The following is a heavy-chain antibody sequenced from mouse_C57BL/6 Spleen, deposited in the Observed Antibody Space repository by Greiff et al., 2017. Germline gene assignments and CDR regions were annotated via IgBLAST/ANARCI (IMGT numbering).Heavy chain of an antibody. CDR1: GFTFNTYA. Sequence: DVQLVESGGGLVQPKGSLKLSCAASGFTFNTYAMHWVRQAPGKGLEWVARIRSKSSNYATYYADSVKDRFTISRDDSQSMLYLQMNNLKTEDTAMYYCVRDGYGSSYGKDYYAMDYWGQGTSVTVSS. J-gene: IGHJ4*01. D-gene: IGHD1-1*01. CDR2: IRSKSSNYAT. V-gene: IGHV10-3*01. CDR3: VRDGYGSSYGKDYYAMDY.